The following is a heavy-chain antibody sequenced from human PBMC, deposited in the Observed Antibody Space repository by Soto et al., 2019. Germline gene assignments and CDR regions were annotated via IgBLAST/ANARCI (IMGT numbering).Heavy chain of an antibody. D-gene: IGHD5-12*01. CDR1: GFIFSRNW. CDR3: AREGYSGYDLMFDY. Sequence: EVQLVESGGGLVQPGGSLRLSCVASGFIFSRNWMSWVRQAPGKGLEWVANIKQDGSEKYYVDSVKGRFTISRDNAKNSLYLQMNSLRAEDTAVYYCAREGYSGYDLMFDYWGQGTLVTVSS. CDR2: IKQDGSEK. V-gene: IGHV3-7*01. J-gene: IGHJ4*02.